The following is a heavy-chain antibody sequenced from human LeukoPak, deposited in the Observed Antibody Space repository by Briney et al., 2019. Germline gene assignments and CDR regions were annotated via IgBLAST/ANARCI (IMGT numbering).Heavy chain of an antibody. Sequence: GRPLRLSCAASGFTFDDYAMHWVRQAPGKGLEWVSGISWNSGSIGYADSVKGRFTISRDNAKNSLYLQMNSLRAEDTALYYCAKSYGSGSYSDYFDYWGQGTLVTVSS. CDR2: ISWNSGSI. V-gene: IGHV3-9*01. CDR3: AKSYGSGSYSDYFDY. CDR1: GFTFDDYA. J-gene: IGHJ4*02. D-gene: IGHD3-10*01.